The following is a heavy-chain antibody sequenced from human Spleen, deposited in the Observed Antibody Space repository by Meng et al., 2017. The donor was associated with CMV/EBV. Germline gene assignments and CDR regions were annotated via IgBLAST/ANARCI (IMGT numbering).Heavy chain of an antibody. Sequence: GSLRLSCTVSGGFINNNYWCWIRQPPGKGLEWIAYIYNSGSTNYNPPLKRRVTTSVDTSKDQFSLKLTSVTAADTAVYYCARILYYDFSGGPWGMDVWGQGTTVTVSS. CDR2: IYNSGST. J-gene: IGHJ6*02. D-gene: IGHD3-3*01. CDR3: ARILYYDFSGGPWGMDV. V-gene: IGHV4-59*01. CDR1: GGFINNNY.